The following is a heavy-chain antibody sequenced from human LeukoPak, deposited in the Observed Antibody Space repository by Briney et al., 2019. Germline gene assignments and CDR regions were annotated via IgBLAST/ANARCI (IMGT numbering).Heavy chain of an antibody. V-gene: IGHV3-23*01. CDR2: ISGSGGST. D-gene: IGHD6-19*01. CDR3: ANGWLARGTYYMDV. J-gene: IGHJ6*03. CDR1: GFTFGRFA. Sequence: PGGSLRLSCAVSGFTFGRFAMNWVRQAPGKGLEWVSAISGSGGSTYYADSVKGRFTISRDNSKNTLYLQMNSLRAEDTAVYYCANGWLARGTYYMDVWGKGTTVTVSS.